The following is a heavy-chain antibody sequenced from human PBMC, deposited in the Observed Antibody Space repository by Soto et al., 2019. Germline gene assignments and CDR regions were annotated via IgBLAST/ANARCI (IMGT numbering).Heavy chain of an antibody. Sequence: PSETLSLTCTVSGDSISSYYWSWIRQPPGKGLEWIGYIFYTGITNYNPSFKSRVTMSVDTSKNYFSLNLSSVTAADTAVYFCAREGVPPHVLDFRGQGSSVIVSS. CDR1: GDSISSYY. CDR3: AREGVPPHVLDF. D-gene: IGHD3-3*01. V-gene: IGHV4-59*01. J-gene: IGHJ6*02. CDR2: IFYTGIT.